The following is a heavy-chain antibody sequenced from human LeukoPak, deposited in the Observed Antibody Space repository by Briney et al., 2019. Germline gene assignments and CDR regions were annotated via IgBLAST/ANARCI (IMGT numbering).Heavy chain of an antibody. CDR2: INHSGST. V-gene: IGHV4-30-4*01. J-gene: IGHJ4*02. Sequence: TQTLSLTCTVSGGSISSGDYYWSWIRQPPGKGLEWIGEINHSGSTNYNPSLKSRVTISVDTSKNQFSLKLSSVTAADTAVYYCATSLYCSSTSCYPRFDYWGQGTLATVSS. CDR1: GGSISSGDYY. D-gene: IGHD2-2*01. CDR3: ATSLYCSSTSCYPRFDY.